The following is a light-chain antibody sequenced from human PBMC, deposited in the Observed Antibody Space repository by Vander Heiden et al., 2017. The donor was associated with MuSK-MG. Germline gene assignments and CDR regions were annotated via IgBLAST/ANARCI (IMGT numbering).Light chain of an antibody. V-gene: IGKV3-15*01. CDR1: QSVGRR. CDR2: DAS. J-gene: IGKJ2*01. CDR3: HQYENWPPMYT. Sequence: EIVVTQSPATLSMSPGERATLSCRTSQSVGRRVAWYQQKPGQAPRLVIYDASTRATAGPARFSGTGSGTEFTLTISSLQSEDFAVYYCHQYENWPPMYTFGQGTKLEI.